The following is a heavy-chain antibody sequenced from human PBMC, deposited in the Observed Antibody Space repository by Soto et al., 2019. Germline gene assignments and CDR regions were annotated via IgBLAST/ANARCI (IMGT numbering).Heavy chain of an antibody. D-gene: IGHD5-18*01. CDR1: GFTFDDYA. Sequence: PGGSLRLSCAASGFTFDDYAMHWVRQAPGKGLEWVSGISWNSGSIGYADSVKGRFTISRDNAKNSLYLQMNSLRAEDTALYYCAKGREFRGYSYGSLDYWGQGTLVTVSS. CDR2: ISWNSGSI. V-gene: IGHV3-9*01. J-gene: IGHJ4*02. CDR3: AKGREFRGYSYGSLDY.